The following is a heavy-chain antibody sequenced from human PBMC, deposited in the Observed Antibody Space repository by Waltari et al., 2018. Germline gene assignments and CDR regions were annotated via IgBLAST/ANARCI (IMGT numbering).Heavy chain of an antibody. D-gene: IGHD1-1*01. CDR3: AREAELSTVDY. Sequence: QVQLQQWGAGRLKPSETLSLTCNVYGESLNDYYWGWIRQPPGKGLEWIGEINHSGSINYNPSLENRVTLSIDTSKNQFSLTMDSVTAADTAVYYCAREAELSTVDYWGQGILVIVSS. V-gene: IGHV4-34*01. CDR2: INHSGSI. CDR1: GESLNDYY. J-gene: IGHJ4*02.